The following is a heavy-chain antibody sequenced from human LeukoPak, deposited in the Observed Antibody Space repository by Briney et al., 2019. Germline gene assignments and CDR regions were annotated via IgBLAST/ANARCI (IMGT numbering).Heavy chain of an antibody. Sequence: PGGSLRLSCAASGFTFSYYVMHWVRQAPGKGLEWVAVISFDGFNKFYADSVKGRFTISRDNSKNTLYLQMNSLRAEDTAVYYCATLVDTHYFDYWGQGTLVTVSS. CDR2: ISFDGFNK. D-gene: IGHD5-18*01. CDR1: GFTFSYYV. CDR3: ATLVDTHYFDY. J-gene: IGHJ4*02. V-gene: IGHV3-30*03.